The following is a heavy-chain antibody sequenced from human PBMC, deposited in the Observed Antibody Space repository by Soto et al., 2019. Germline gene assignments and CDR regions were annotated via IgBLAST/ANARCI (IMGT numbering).Heavy chain of an antibody. D-gene: IGHD4-4*01. V-gene: IGHV1-24*01. J-gene: IGHJ4*02. CDR2: FDPEDDET. CDR3: ATDHGTFAGSYTFAY. Sequence: ASVKVSFKVSGYPLTEFSIHWVRQAPGKGLEWMGSFDPEDDETFYAQKFLGRVTMTEDTSAETAYLALNSLRSEDTAVYYCATDHGTFAGSYTFAYWGQGTLVTVSS. CDR1: GYPLTEFS.